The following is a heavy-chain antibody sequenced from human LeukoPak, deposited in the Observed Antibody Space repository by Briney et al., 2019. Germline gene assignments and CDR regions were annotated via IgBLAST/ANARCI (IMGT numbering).Heavy chain of an antibody. D-gene: IGHD2-2*02. J-gene: IGHJ4*02. CDR1: GFTFSTYA. CDR2: ISYDGSNK. CDR3: ARPSCSSTSCYIFDY. Sequence: GKSLRLSCAASGFTFSTYAMHWVRQAPGKGLEWVAVISYDGSNKYYADSVKGRFTISRDNSKNTLYLQMNSLRPEDTAVYYCARPSCSSTSCYIFDYWGQGTLVTVSS. V-gene: IGHV3-30-3*01.